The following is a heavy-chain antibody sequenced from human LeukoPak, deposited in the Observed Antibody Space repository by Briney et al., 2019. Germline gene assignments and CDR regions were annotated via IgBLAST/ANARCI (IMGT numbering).Heavy chain of an antibody. D-gene: IGHD6-13*01. J-gene: IGHJ6*03. CDR1: GGTFSSYA. CDR2: IIPIFGTA. CDR3: ARAHRSSWSRGYYYYYMDV. Sequence: SVKVSCKASGGTFSSYAISWVRQAPGQGLEWMGGIIPIFGTANYAQKFQGRVTITADESTSTAYMELSSLRSEDTAVYYCARAHRSSWSRGYYYYYMDVWGKGTTVTVSS. V-gene: IGHV1-69*13.